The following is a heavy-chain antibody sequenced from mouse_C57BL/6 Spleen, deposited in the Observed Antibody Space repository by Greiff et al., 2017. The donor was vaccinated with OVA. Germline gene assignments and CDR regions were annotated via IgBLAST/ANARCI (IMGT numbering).Heavy chain of an antibody. D-gene: IGHD1-2*01. J-gene: IGHJ4*01. CDR1: GYTFTDYN. CDR3: ARWGYGYYYAMDN. CDR2: INPNNGGT. Sequence: VQLQQSGPELVKPGASVKMSCKASGYTFTDYNMHWVKQSHGKSLEWIGYINPNNGGTSYNQKFKGKATLTVNKSSSTAYMELRSLTSEDSAVYYGARWGYGYYYAMDNWGQGTSVTVSS. V-gene: IGHV1-22*01.